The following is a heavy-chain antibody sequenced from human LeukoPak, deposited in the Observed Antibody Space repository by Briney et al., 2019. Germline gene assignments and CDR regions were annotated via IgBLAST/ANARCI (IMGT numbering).Heavy chain of an antibody. CDR2: ISYDGSNK. CDR1: GFTFSSYA. Sequence: GRSLRLSCAASGFTFSSYAMHWVRQAPGKGLEWVAVISYDGSNKYYADSVKGRFTISRDNSKNTLYLQMNSLRAEDTAVYYCARDSAANHPLDYWGQGTLVTVSS. CDR3: ARDSAANHPLDY. V-gene: IGHV3-30-3*01. J-gene: IGHJ4*02. D-gene: IGHD1-14*01.